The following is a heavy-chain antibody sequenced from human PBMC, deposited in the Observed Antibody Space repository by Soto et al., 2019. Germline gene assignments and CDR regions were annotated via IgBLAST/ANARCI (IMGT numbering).Heavy chain of an antibody. V-gene: IGHV1-8*01. J-gene: IGHJ3*01. D-gene: IGHD2-15*01. CDR1: GYSFTSYD. CDR2: MNPNSGNT. Sequence: QVQVVQSGAEVKKPGASVKVSCKASGYSFTSYDVNWVRQATGQGLEWMGWMNPNSGNTVYAQKFQGRVTMTRDNSISTAYMELTGLTSEDTAVYYCARYPFTSYCSDGGCSYYALDVWGQGTMVSVSS. CDR3: ARYPFTSYCSDGGCSYYALDV.